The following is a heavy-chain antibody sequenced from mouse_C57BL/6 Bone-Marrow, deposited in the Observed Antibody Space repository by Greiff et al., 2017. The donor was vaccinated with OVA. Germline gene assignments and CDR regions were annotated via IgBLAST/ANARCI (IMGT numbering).Heavy chain of an antibody. V-gene: IGHV6-3*01. CDR2: IRLKSDNYAT. Sequence: EVKVEESGGGLVQPGGSMKLSCVASGFTFSNYWMNWVRQSPEKGLEWVAQIRLKSDNYATHYAESVKGRFTISRDDSKSSVYLQMNNLRAEDTGIYYCTGDLITTVVATPFAYWGQGTLVTVSA. CDR3: TGDLITTVVATPFAY. J-gene: IGHJ3*01. CDR1: GFTFSNYW. D-gene: IGHD1-1*01.